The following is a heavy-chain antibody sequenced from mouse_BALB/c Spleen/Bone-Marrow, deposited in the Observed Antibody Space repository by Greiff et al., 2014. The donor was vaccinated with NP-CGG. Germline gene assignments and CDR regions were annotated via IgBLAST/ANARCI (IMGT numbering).Heavy chain of an antibody. V-gene: IGHV14-4*02. CDR1: GFNIKHYY. J-gene: IGHJ2*01. D-gene: IGHD6-1*01. CDR2: IDPGNGDT. CDR3: NAEHGNYHYFDY. Sequence: VQLQQSGAELVRSGASVKLSCTASGFNIKHYYMHWVKQRPEQGLEWIGWIDPGNGDTEYAPKFQGKATMTADTSSNTAYLQLSSLTSEDTAVYYCNAEHGNYHYFDYWGQGTTLTVSS.